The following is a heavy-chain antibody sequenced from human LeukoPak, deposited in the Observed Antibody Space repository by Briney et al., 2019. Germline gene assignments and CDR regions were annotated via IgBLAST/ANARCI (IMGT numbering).Heavy chain of an antibody. D-gene: IGHD3-9*01. J-gene: IGHJ4*02. CDR1: GGTFSSYA. CDR3: ARTRPARNYDILTGLTNYYFDY. V-gene: IGHV1-69*06. CDR2: IIPIFGTA. Sequence: SVKVSCKASGGTFSSYAISWVRQAPGQGLEWMGGIIPIFGTANYAQKFQGRVTITADKSTSTAYMELSSLRSEDTAVYYCARTRPARNYDILTGLTNYYFDYWGQGTLVTVSS.